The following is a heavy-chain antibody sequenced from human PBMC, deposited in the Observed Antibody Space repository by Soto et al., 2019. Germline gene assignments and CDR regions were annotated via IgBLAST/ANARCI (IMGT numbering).Heavy chain of an antibody. Sequence: SGPTLVNPTQTLTLTCTFSGFSLSTSGMCVSWIRQPPGKALEWLARIDWDDDKYYSTSLKTRLTISKDTSKNQVVLTMTNMDPVDTATFYCARTHLVVVAATEVLHYYYMDGWGKGTTVTVSS. CDR1: GFSLSTSGMC. V-gene: IGHV2-70*11. CDR2: IDWDDDK. J-gene: IGHJ6*03. D-gene: IGHD2-15*01. CDR3: ARTHLVVVAATEVLHYYYMDG.